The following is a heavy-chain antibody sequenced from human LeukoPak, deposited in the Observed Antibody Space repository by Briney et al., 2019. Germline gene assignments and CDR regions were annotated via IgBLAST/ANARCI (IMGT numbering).Heavy chain of an antibody. Sequence: SVKVSCKASGGTFSSYAISWVRQAPGQGLEWMGRIIPIFGTANYAQKFQGRVTITADKSTSTAYMELSSLRSEDTAVYYCARAHRTYSNYNDYWGQGTLVTVPS. CDR3: ARAHRTYSNYNDY. V-gene: IGHV1-69*06. J-gene: IGHJ4*02. CDR2: IIPIFGTA. D-gene: IGHD4-11*01. CDR1: GGTFSSYA.